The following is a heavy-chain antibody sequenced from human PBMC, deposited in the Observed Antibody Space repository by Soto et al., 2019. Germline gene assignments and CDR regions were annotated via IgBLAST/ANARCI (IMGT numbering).Heavy chain of an antibody. J-gene: IGHJ4*02. CDR2: INPSGDTT. CDR3: TRGAYCGGDCYDY. CDR1: GFTFTSYY. V-gene: IGHV1-46*03. Sequence: QVQLVQSGAEVKKPGASVKVSCKASGFTFTSYYMHWVRQAPAQGLEWMGRINPSGDTTNYAQEFQGRVTMTRDTSTSTVYMELSSLRSEDTAVYYCTRGAYCGGDCYDYWGQGTLVTVSS. D-gene: IGHD2-21*01.